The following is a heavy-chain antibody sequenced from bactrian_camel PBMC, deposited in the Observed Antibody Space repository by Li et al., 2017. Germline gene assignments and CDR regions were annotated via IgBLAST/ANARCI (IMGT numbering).Heavy chain of an antibody. CDR2: VNTGGGTT. Sequence: VQLVESGGGLVQPGGSLRLSCAASGFTFSSYAMSWVRQGPGKGLEWVSTVNTGGGTTYSIDSVKGRFTISQDNTKNTLTLQMNGLKSEDTAMYYCAAVRARSSSVCAALDGKPSAYIYFGQGTQVTVS. D-gene: IGHD1*01. J-gene: IGHJ4*01. CDR1: GFTFSSYA. V-gene: IGHV3S40*01.